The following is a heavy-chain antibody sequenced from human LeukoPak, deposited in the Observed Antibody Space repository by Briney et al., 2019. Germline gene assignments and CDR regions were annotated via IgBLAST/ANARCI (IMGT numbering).Heavy chain of an antibody. D-gene: IGHD4-11*01. J-gene: IGHJ4*02. CDR3: ARRTSSNYVDY. CDR1: GGSFSNYY. V-gene: IGHV4-59*01. Sequence: PSETLSLTCTVSGGSFSNYYWSWLRQSPGKGLEWIGYIYHTGSANYSPFLKSRVSISIDTSKSQFSLRLISVTAADTAVYYCARRTSSNYVDYWGQGTLVIVSS. CDR2: IYHTGSA.